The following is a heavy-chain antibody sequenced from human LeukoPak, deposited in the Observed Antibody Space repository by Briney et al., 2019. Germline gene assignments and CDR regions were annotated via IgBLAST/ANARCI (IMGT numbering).Heavy chain of an antibody. CDR2: INPNSGGT. CDR1: GYAFTGYY. D-gene: IGHD1-7*01. J-gene: IGHJ4*02. Sequence: ASVKVSCKASGYAFTGYYMHWVRQAPGQGLEWMGWINPNSGGTNYAQKFQGRVTMTRDTSISTAYMELSRLRSDDTAVYYCARDTGTGVSGGYWGQGTLVTVSS. V-gene: IGHV1-2*02. CDR3: ARDTGTGVSGGY.